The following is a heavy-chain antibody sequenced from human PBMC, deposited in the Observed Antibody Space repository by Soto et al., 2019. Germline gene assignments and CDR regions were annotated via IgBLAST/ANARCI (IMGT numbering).Heavy chain of an antibody. CDR1: GFTFSSYW. Sequence: GGSLRLSCAASGFTFSSYWMHWVRQAPGKGLVWVSRMNSDGSSITYADSVKGRFTISRDSPKNTMYLQVHSLRAEDTAVYYCARSQTTVTSYDYWGQGTLVTVSS. V-gene: IGHV3-74*01. J-gene: IGHJ4*02. CDR3: ARSQTTVTSYDY. D-gene: IGHD4-17*01. CDR2: MNSDGSSI.